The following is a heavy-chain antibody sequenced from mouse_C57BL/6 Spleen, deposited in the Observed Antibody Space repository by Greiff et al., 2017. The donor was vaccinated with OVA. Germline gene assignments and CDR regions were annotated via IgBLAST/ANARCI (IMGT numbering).Heavy chain of an antibody. J-gene: IGHJ1*03. CDR2: IRNKANGYTT. V-gene: IGHV7-3*01. CDR3: ARYDGNYWYFDV. Sequence: EVKLVESGGGLVQPGGSLSLSCAASGFTFTDYYMSWVRQPPGKALEWLGFIRNKANGYTTEYSASVKGLCTISRDNSQSILYLQMNALRAEDSATYYCARYDGNYWYFDVWGTGTTVTVSS. CDR1: GFTFTDYY. D-gene: IGHD2-1*01.